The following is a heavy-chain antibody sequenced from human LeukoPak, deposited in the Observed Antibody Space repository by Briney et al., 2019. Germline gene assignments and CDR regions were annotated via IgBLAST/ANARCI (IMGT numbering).Heavy chain of an antibody. CDR3: AKTGQADDNGKPD. J-gene: IGHJ4*02. D-gene: IGHD1-1*01. CDR2: IRRGVGST. V-gene: IGHV3-23*01. Sequence: PGGSLRLSCAASGFTFSNAWMSWVRQAPGKGLECVSAIRRGVGSTYYADSVKGRFTISRDNSKNTLYLQMNNLRADDTAVYYCAKTGQADDNGKPDWGQGTLVTVSS. CDR1: GFTFSNAW.